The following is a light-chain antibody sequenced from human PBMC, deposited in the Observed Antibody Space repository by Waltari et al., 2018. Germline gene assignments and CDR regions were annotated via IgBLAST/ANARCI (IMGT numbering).Light chain of an antibody. CDR2: EDD. J-gene: IGLJ3*02. V-gene: IGLV6-57*04. CDR3: QSFDMSNWV. CDR1: SGNIASNF. Sequence: NFMLTQPHSVSESPMKTVTISCTRSSGNIASNFVQWDQQRPGSAPTTVIYEDDQRPSGVPHRFSGSIDTASNSASLTICGLKTDDEADYYCQSFDMSNWVFGGGTKLTVL.